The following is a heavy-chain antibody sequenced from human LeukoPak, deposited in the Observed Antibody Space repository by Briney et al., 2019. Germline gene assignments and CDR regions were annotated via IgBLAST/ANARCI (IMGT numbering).Heavy chain of an antibody. V-gene: IGHV4-34*01. D-gene: IGHD2-2*01. CDR2: INHSGST. Sequence: SETLSLTCAVYGGSFSGYYWSWIRQPPGKGLEWIGEINHSGSTNYNPSLKSRVTISVDTSKNQFSLKLSSVTAADTAVYYCSGSQPWFDYWGQGTLATVSS. J-gene: IGHJ4*02. CDR1: GGSFSGYY. CDR3: SGSQPWFDY.